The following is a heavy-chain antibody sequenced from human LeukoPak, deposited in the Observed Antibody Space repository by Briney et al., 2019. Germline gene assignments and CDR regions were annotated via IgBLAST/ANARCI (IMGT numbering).Heavy chain of an antibody. CDR1: GFTFSSYA. V-gene: IGHV3-23*01. D-gene: IGHD4-17*01. CDR2: ISASGGST. J-gene: IGHJ3*02. CDR3: AKDPNGDYVGAFDM. Sequence: GGSLRLSCALSGFTFSSYAMSWVRQAPGRGLEWVSGISASGGSTYYADSVKGRFTIFRDNSKNTLNLQMNSLRAEDTAVYYCAKDPNGDYVGAFDMRGQGTLVTVSS.